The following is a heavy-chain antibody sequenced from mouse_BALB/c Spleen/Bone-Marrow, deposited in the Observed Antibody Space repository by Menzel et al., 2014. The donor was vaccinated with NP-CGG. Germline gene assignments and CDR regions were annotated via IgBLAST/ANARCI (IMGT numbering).Heavy chain of an antibody. CDR3: ARDWYFDV. J-gene: IGHJ1*01. V-gene: IGHV1-7*01. CDR1: GYIFTSYW. CDR2: INPSTGYT. Sequence: VMLVESGAELAKPGASVKMSCKASGYIFTSYWMHWVKQRPGQGLEWIGYINPSTGYTEYNQKFKDKATLTADKSSSTAYMQLSSLTSEDSAVYYCARDWYFDVWGAGTAVTVSS.